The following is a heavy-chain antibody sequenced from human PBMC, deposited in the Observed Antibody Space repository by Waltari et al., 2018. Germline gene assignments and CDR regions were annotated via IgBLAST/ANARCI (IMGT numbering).Heavy chain of an antibody. CDR1: GGSISSSSYY. J-gene: IGHJ4*02. CDR3: ARDHGKYSSSSAFDY. V-gene: IGHV4-39*07. CDR2: IYYRGST. D-gene: IGHD6-6*01. Sequence: QLQLQESGPGLVKPSETLSLTCTVSGGSISSSSYYWGWIRQPPGKGLEWIGSIYYRGSTYSNPYLKSRVTISVDTSKNQFSLKLSSVTAADTAVYYCARDHGKYSSSSAFDYWGQGTLVTVSS.